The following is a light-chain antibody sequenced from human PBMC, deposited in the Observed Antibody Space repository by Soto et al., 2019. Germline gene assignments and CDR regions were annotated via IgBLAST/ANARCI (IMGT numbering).Light chain of an antibody. CDR3: QQYNSYPWT. V-gene: IGKV1-5*01. Sequence: DIHITQSPATLSASVGDRVTITCRASQSLSGWLAWYQQKPGKAPKLLIYDASSLESGVPSRFSGSGSGTEFALTISSLQPDDFATYYCQQYNSYPWTFGQGTKVDIK. CDR1: QSLSGW. CDR2: DAS. J-gene: IGKJ1*01.